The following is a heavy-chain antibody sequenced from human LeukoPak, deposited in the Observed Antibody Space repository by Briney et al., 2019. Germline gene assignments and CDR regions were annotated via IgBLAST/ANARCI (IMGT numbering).Heavy chain of an antibody. Sequence: GGSLRLSCAASGFTVSNYAMSWVRQAPGKGLEWVSSISGGGGSPYYADSVKGRFTISRDNSKNTLYLQMNSLRAEDTAVYYCAKGRGSGYYNYFEYWGQGTLVTASS. J-gene: IGHJ4*02. CDR3: AKGRGSGYYNYFEY. V-gene: IGHV3-23*01. CDR1: GFTVSNYA. CDR2: ISGGGGSP. D-gene: IGHD3-22*01.